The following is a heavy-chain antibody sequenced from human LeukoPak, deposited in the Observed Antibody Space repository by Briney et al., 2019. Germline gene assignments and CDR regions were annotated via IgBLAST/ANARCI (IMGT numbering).Heavy chain of an antibody. CDR3: AKSSYYDSSGYYREYYFDY. J-gene: IGHJ4*02. V-gene: IGHV3-23*01. Sequence: GGSLRLSCAASGFTFSSYAMSWVRQAPGKGLEWVSGISGSAGSSYYADSVKGRFTISRDNSKSTLYLQMNSLRAEDTAVYYCAKSSYYDSSGYYREYYFDYWGQGTLVTVSS. CDR2: ISGSAGSS. D-gene: IGHD3-22*01. CDR1: GFTFSSYA.